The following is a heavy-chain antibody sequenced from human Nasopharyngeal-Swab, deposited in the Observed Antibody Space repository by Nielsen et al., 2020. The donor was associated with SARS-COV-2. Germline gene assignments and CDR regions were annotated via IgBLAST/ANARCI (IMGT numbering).Heavy chain of an antibody. CDR3: ARDFRSVGGSGFL. CDR1: GFTFSNYT. D-gene: IGHD3-10*01. V-gene: IGHV3-21*01. CDR2: ISGTSTYI. Sequence: GWSLRLSCAASGFTFSNYTMNWVRQAPGKGLEWVSSISGTSTYIYYADSVKGRFTISRDNAENSLYLQINSLRVEDTSVYYCARDFRSVGGSGFLWGQGTLVTVSS. J-gene: IGHJ4*02.